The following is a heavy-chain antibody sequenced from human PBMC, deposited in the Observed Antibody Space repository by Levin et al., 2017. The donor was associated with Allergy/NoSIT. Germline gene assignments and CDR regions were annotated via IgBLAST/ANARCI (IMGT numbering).Heavy chain of an antibody. D-gene: IGHD4-17*01. J-gene: IGHJ6*02. CDR3: ERAVIYGDYRYYCAMDV. V-gene: IGHV4-31*03. CDR1: GGSISGGGHY. CDR2: IHYTGSA. Sequence: LRLSCTVSGGSISGGGHYWSWIRQHPGRGPEWIGYIHYTGSAHYSPSLQSRAIIFVDSSKNQFSLRVNSVTAADTAVYYCERAVIYGDYRYYCAMDVWGPGTTVTVSS.